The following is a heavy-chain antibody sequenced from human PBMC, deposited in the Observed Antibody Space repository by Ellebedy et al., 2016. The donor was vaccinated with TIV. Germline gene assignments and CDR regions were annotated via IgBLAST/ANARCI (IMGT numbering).Heavy chain of an antibody. CDR1: GFTFSSHW. J-gene: IGHJ4*01. CDR2: INSDGRIT. Sequence: PGGSLRLSCIASGFTFSSHWMHWVRQAPGKGLVWVSRINSDGRITGYADSVKGRFIISRDNAKSTLYLQMNSLRAEDSAVYYCATTLSGYSPKQWGQGTLVTVSS. D-gene: IGHD3-22*01. CDR3: ATTLSGYSPKQ. V-gene: IGHV3-74*01.